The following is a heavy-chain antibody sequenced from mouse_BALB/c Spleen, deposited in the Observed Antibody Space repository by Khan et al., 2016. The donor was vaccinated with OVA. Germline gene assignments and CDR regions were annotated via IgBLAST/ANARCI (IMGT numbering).Heavy chain of an antibody. J-gene: IGHJ4*01. D-gene: IGHD1-1*01. V-gene: IGHV3-2*02. CDR1: GYSITSNYA. CDR3: ARGNYYGYAMDY. CDR2: ISYSGST. Sequence: EVQLQELGPGLVKPSQSLSLTCTVTGYSITSNYAWNWIRQFPGNKLEWMGYISYSGSTSYNPSLKSRISITRDTSKNQFFLQLNSVTTEDTATYYGARGNYYGYAMDYWGQGTSVTVSS.